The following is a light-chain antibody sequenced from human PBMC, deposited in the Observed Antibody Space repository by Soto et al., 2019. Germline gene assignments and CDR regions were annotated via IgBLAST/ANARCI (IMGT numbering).Light chain of an antibody. V-gene: IGKV3-20*01. J-gene: IGKJ1*01. CDR1: QSVSSSY. CDR2: GAS. Sequence: EIVLTQSPGTLSLSPGERATLSCRASQSVSSSYFALYQQTPGQAPRPLIYGASSRAAGTPDRFSGSGSGTDFTLTIIRLQPEDFAVYYCQQYGSSPWTFGQGTKVEIK. CDR3: QQYGSSPWT.